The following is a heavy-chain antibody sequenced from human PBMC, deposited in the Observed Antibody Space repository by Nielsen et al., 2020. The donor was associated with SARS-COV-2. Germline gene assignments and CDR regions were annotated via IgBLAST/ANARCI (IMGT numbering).Heavy chain of an antibody. V-gene: IGHV5-51*01. CDR1: GYSFTSYW. Sequence: GESLKISCKGSGYSFTSYWIGWVRQMPGKGLEWMGIIYPGDSDTRYSPSFQGQVTISADKSISTAYLQWSSPKASDTAMYYCARATYCSSTNCYVGFDPWGQGTLVTVSS. D-gene: IGHD2-2*01. CDR2: IYPGDSDT. CDR3: ARATYCSSTNCYVGFDP. J-gene: IGHJ5*02.